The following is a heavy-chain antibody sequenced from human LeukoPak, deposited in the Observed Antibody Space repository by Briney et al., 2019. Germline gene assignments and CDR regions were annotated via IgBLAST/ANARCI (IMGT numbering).Heavy chain of an antibody. D-gene: IGHD2-15*01. CDR3: ARASCSGGYCYPNDY. J-gene: IGHJ4*02. CDR1: GFTVSSNY. CDR2: IYSGDIA. Sequence: GSLRLSCAASGFTVSSNYMSWVRQAPGKGLEWVSVIYSGDIAYYADSVKGRFTISRDNSKNTLYLQMNSLTAEDTAVYYCARASCSGGYCYPNDYWGQGTLVTVS. V-gene: IGHV3-66*01.